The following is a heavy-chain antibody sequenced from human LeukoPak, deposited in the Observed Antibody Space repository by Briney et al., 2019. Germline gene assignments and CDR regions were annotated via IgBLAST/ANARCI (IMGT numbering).Heavy chain of an antibody. CDR2: TSYDESNK. CDR1: GFTFSRYA. D-gene: IGHD5-12*01. Sequence: GGSLRLSCAASGFTFSRYAMHWARQAPGKGLEWVAVTSYDESNKEFADSVKGRFTISRDNSKNTLYLGLNSLRADDTVVFYVTRAVAKTYLLGLGWGQGTLVTVSS. J-gene: IGHJ4*02. CDR3: TRAVAKTYLLGLG. V-gene: IGHV3-30-3*01.